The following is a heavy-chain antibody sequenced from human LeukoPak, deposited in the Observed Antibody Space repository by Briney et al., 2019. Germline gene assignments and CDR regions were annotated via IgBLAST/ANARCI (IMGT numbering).Heavy chain of an antibody. CDR2: ISYDGSNK. CDR3: AREGEYYDYVWGSYRPPYYFDY. V-gene: IGHV3-30-3*01. Sequence: GGSLRLSCAASGFTFSSYAMHWVRQAPGKGLEWVAVISYDGSNKYYADSVKGRFTISRDNSKNTLYLQMNSLRDEDTAVYYCAREGEYYDYVWGSYRPPYYFDYWGQGTLVTVSS. D-gene: IGHD3-16*02. J-gene: IGHJ4*02. CDR1: GFTFSSYA.